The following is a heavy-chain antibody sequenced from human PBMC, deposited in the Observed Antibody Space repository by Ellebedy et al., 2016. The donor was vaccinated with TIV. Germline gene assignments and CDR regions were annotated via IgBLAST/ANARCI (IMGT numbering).Heavy chain of an antibody. V-gene: IGHV5-51*01. J-gene: IGHJ3*02. CDR1: GYSFTSYW. Sequence: GGSLRLSCKGSGYSFTSYWIGWVRQMPGKGLEWMGIIYPGDSDTRYSPSFQGQVTISADKSISTAYLQWSSLKASDTAMYYCARRHSGYDIDAFDIWGQGTMVTVSS. D-gene: IGHD5-12*01. CDR2: IYPGDSDT. CDR3: ARRHSGYDIDAFDI.